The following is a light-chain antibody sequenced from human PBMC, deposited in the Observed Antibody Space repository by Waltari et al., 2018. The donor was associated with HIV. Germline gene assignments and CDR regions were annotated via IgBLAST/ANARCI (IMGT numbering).Light chain of an antibody. CDR1: SSNIEKNF. CDR3: ATWDTGLSAGV. V-gene: IGLV1-51*01. CDR2: DNN. J-gene: IGLJ2*01. Sequence: QSVLMQPPSVSAAPGQKVTISCSGSSSNIEKNFVSWYQHLPRTAPSLIILDNNKRSSGIPERFSASKSGTSATLDITGLQTGDEADYYCATWDTGLSAGVFGGGTQVTVL.